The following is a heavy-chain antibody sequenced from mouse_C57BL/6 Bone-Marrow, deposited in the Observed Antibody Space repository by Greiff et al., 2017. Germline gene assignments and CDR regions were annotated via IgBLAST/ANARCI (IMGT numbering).Heavy chain of an antibody. CDR3: AGRFTTASSLAY. D-gene: IGHD1-2*01. Sequence: EVQLVESGGGLVKPGGSLKLSCAASGFTFSDYGMHWVRQAPEKGLEWVAYISSGSSTFYYADTLKGRFTISRDNAKNSLFLQMTSLKSEDTAMYYCAGRFTTASSLAYWGQGTLVTVSA. V-gene: IGHV5-17*01. J-gene: IGHJ3*01. CDR1: GFTFSDYG. CDR2: ISSGSSTF.